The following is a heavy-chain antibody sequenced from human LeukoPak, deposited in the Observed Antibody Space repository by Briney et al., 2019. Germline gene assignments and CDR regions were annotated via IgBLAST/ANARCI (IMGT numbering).Heavy chain of an antibody. D-gene: IGHD3-10*01. CDR3: ARDGHYGSGSYYNPFDY. CDR1: GFTFSSYE. V-gene: IGHV3-48*03. Sequence: GGSLGLSCAASGFTFSSYEMNWVRQAPGKGLEWVSYISSSGSTIYYADSVKGRFTISRDNAKNSLYLQMNSLRAEDTAVYYCARDGHYGSGSYYNPFDYWGQGTLVTVSS. J-gene: IGHJ4*02. CDR2: ISSSGSTI.